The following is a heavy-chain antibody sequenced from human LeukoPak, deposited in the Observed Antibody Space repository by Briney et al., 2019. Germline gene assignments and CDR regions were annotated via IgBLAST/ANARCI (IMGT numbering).Heavy chain of an antibody. CDR1: GYTFTNYY. V-gene: IGHV1-2*02. Sequence: ASVKVSCKASGYTFTNYYIHWVRQAPRQGPEWMGWINPISGSTNYAQNFQGRVTMTRDTSISTAYMDLSRLRSDDTAMYYCARIYYYDTSGYYYWGQGTLVTVSS. CDR3: ARIYYYDTSGYYY. D-gene: IGHD3-22*01. J-gene: IGHJ4*02. CDR2: INPISGST.